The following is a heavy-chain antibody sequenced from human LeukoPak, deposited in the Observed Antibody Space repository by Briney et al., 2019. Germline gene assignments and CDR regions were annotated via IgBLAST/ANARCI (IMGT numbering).Heavy chain of an antibody. CDR2: IYTSGST. Sequence: SETLSLTCTVSGGSISSYYWSWIRQPPGKGLEWIGYIYTSGSTNYNPSLKSRVTISVDTSKNQFSLKLSSVTAVDTAVYYCARLAPITMVRGVGYDAFDIWGQGTMVTVSS. V-gene: IGHV4-4*09. CDR3: ARLAPITMVRGVGYDAFDI. CDR1: GGSISSYY. J-gene: IGHJ3*02. D-gene: IGHD3-10*01.